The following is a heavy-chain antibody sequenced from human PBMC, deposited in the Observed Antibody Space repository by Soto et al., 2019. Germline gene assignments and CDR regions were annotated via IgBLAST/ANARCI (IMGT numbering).Heavy chain of an antibody. CDR1: GYTFTSYG. V-gene: IGHV1-18*04. CDR2: ISAYNGNT. CDR3: ARDLRELMVYADYYGMDV. Sequence: QVQLVQSGAEVKKPGASVKVSCKASGYTFTSYGISWVRQAPGQGLEWMGWISAYNGNTNYAQKLQSRVTMTTDTSTSTAYMELRSLRSDDTAVYYCARDLRELMVYADYYGMDVWGQGTTVTVSS. J-gene: IGHJ6*02. D-gene: IGHD2-8*01.